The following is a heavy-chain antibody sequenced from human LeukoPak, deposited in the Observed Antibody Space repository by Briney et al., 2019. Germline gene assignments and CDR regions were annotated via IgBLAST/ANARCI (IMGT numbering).Heavy chain of an antibody. CDR3: ARDYRYAFDN. Sequence: GGSLRLSCAASGFTFSDYSMNWVRQAPGKGLEWISYIGIDSGKTKYADSVKGRFTISGDKAESSLYLQMSSLRVEDTAVYYCARDYRYAFDNWGQGTLVTVSS. CDR1: GFTFSDYS. V-gene: IGHV3-48*01. D-gene: IGHD1-1*01. CDR2: IGIDSGKT. J-gene: IGHJ4*02.